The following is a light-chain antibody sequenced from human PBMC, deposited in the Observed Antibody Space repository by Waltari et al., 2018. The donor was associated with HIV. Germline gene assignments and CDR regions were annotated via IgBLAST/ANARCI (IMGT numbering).Light chain of an antibody. CDR2: DNS. J-gene: IGLJ1*01. CDR1: NIGVKS. CDR3: QVWASSSEPYV. Sequence: YVLTQPPAVSVAPGQTARISCRGDNIGVKSVHWSQQRPGQAPVLVVFDNSARPSGIPERFSGSKSGRTATLTISTVEVGDEADYYCQVWASSSEPYVFGNGTMVTVL. V-gene: IGLV3-21*02.